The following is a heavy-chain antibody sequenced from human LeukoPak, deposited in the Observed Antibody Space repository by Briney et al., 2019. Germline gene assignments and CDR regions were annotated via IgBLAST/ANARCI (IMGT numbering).Heavy chain of an antibody. D-gene: IGHD1-26*01. CDR1: GYTLTELS. V-gene: IGHV1-24*01. Sequence: GASVKVSCKVSGYTLTELSMHWVRQAPGKGLEWMGGFDPEDGETIYAQKFQGRVTMTEDTSTDTAYMELSSLRSEDTAVYYCATRTHYSGSYYPFDYWGQGTLVTVSS. CDR2: FDPEDGET. J-gene: IGHJ4*02. CDR3: ATRTHYSGSYYPFDY.